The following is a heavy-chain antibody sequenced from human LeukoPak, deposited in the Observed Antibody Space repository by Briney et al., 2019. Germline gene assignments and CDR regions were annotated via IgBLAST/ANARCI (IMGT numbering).Heavy chain of an antibody. CDR1: GGSFSSYY. D-gene: IGHD3-10*01. Sequence: PSETLSLTCAVYGGSFSSYYWSWIRQPPGKGLEWIGYIYYSGSTNYNPSLKSRVTISVDTSKNQFSLKLSSVTAADTAVYYCARLPITLVRGVINAFDIWGQGTMVTVSS. J-gene: IGHJ3*02. CDR3: ARLPITLVRGVINAFDI. V-gene: IGHV4-59*08. CDR2: IYYSGST.